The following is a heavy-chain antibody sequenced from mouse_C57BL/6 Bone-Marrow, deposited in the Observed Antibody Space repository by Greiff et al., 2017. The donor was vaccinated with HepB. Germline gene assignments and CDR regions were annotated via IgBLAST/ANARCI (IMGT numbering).Heavy chain of an antibody. Sequence: EVQGVESGGGLVKPGGSLKLSCAASGFTFSSYAMSWVRQTPEKRLEWVATISDGGSYTYYPDNVKGRFTISRDNAKNNLYLQMSQLKSEDTAMYYCAREQGSSYDYYAMDYWGQVTSVTVSS. CDR3: AREQGSSYDYYAMDY. CDR1: GFTFSSYA. V-gene: IGHV5-4*01. J-gene: IGHJ4*01. D-gene: IGHD1-1*01. CDR2: ISDGGSYT.